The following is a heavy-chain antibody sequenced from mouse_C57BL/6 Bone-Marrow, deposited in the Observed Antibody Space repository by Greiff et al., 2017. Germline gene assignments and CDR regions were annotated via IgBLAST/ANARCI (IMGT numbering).Heavy chain of an antibody. J-gene: IGHJ2*01. Sequence: QVQLQQSGAELVRPGASVTLSCKASGYTFTDYEMHWAKQTPVHGLEWIGAIDPETGGTAYNQKFKGKAILTADKSSSTAYMELRSLTSEDSAVYYCTRIITTVVATRYFDYWGQGTTLTVSS. CDR2: IDPETGGT. CDR1: GYTFTDYE. D-gene: IGHD1-1*01. CDR3: TRIITTVVATRYFDY. V-gene: IGHV1-15*01.